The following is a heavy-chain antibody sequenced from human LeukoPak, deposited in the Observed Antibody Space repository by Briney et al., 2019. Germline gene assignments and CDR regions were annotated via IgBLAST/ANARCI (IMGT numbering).Heavy chain of an antibody. CDR1: GFTFSSYW. D-gene: IGHD3-22*01. Sequence: GGSLRLSCAASGFTFSSYWMSWVRQAPGKGLEWVANIKQDGSEKYYVDSVKGRFTISRDNAKNSLYLQMNSLRAEDTAVYYCAREYYDSSGYYYVDYWGQGTLVTVSS. V-gene: IGHV3-7*01. J-gene: IGHJ4*02. CDR2: IKQDGSEK. CDR3: AREYYDSSGYYYVDY.